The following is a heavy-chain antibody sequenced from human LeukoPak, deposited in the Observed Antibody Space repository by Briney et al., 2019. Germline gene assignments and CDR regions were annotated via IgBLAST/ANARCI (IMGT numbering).Heavy chain of an antibody. Sequence: SETLSLTCTVSAGSFISSSHHWGWIRQSPGKGLEWIGTVYYGRTTYYNPSLDGRVTISLDTSANHFSLQLNSVTAADTAVYYCVRHEGGGGARMGAFDSGGKGSLVTVS. J-gene: IGHJ5*01. V-gene: IGHV4-39*01. CDR2: VYYGRTT. D-gene: IGHD4/OR15-4a*01. CDR3: VRHEGGGGARMGAFDS. CDR1: AGSFISSSHH.